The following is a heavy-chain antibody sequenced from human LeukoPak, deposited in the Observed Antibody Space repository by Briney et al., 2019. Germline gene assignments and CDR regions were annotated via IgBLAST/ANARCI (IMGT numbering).Heavy chain of an antibody. D-gene: IGHD1-26*01. CDR2: IYSGGST. CDR3: ATVVGATSPSYFDY. CDR1: GFTVSSNY. V-gene: IGHV3-53*01. J-gene: IGHJ4*02. Sequence: GGSLRLSCAASGFTVSSNYMSWVRQAPGKGLEWVSVIYSGGSTYYADSVKGRFTISRDNSKNTLYLQMNSLRAEDTAVYYCATVVGATSPSYFDYWGQGTLVTVSS.